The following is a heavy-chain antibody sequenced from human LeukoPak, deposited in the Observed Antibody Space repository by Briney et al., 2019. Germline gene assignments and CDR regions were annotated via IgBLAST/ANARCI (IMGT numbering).Heavy chain of an antibody. CDR2: IIPIFGTA. J-gene: IGHJ4*02. Sequence: SVKVSCKASGGTFSSYAIGWVRQAPGQGGEWMGRIIPIFGTANDAQKFQGRVTITTYESTSTAYMELSSLRSEDTAVYYCARDYYGGNLPLDYWGQGTLVAVSS. CDR3: ARDYYGGNLPLDY. V-gene: IGHV1-69*05. CDR1: GGTFSSYA. D-gene: IGHD4-23*01.